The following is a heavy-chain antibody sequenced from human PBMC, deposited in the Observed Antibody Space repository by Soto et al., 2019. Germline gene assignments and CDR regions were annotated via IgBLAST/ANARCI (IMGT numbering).Heavy chain of an antibody. CDR1: GGSISSYY. CDR3: ARGRITGKNNWFDP. D-gene: IGHD1-20*01. CDR2: IYYSGST. J-gene: IGHJ5*02. Sequence: PSETLSLTCTVSGGSISSYYWSWIRQPPGKGLEWIGYIYYSGSTNYNPSLKSRVTISVDTSKNQFSLKLSSVTAADTAVYYCARGRITGKNNWFDPWGQGTLVTVSS. V-gene: IGHV4-59*01.